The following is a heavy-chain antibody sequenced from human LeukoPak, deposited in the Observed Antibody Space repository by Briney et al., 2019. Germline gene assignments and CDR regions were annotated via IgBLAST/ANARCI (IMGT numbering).Heavy chain of an antibody. D-gene: IGHD1-1*01. J-gene: IGHJ3*02. CDR1: GGSMSTYY. Sequence: PSGTLSLTCSVSGGSMSTYYWIWIRQPAGKGLEWIGRIYISGTTNYNPSLKSRVSLSLDTSKNQFSLKVTSVTAADTAVYYCARWPTTQGTFDIWGQGTMVTV. CDR3: ARWPTTQGTFDI. CDR2: IYISGTT. V-gene: IGHV4-4*07.